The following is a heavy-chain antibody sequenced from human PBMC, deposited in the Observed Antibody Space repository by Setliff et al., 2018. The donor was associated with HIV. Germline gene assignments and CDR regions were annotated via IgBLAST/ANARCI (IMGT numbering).Heavy chain of an antibody. CDR3: ARAIVKTGYHTKSRVFDY. V-gene: IGHV4-34*01. CDR1: GGSLNDYS. J-gene: IGHJ4*02. D-gene: IGHD3-9*01. Sequence: PSETLSLTCAVYGGSLNDYSWNWIRQSPGKGLEWIGEVNLPKTLNDNPSLESRITISVDTSKKQFSLDLSSVTAADTAVYFCARAIVKTGYHTKSRVFDYWGQGTLVTVSS. CDR2: VNLPKTL.